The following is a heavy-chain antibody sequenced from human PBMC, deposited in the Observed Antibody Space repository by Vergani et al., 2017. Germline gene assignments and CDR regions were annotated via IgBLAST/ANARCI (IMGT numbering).Heavy chain of an antibody. CDR1: GFTFSSHG. D-gene: IGHD1-1*01. CDR3: ARWGNEKSLDS. Sequence: QVQLVESEGGVVQPGRSLTLSCVASGFTFSSHGMHWVRQAPGKGLEGVAVIWYDGINKYYGDSLKGLSTISRDNSKNTLYLQMNSLRAEDTAVYYCARWGNEKSLDSWGQGTRVTVSS. CDR2: IWYDGINK. J-gene: IGHJ5*01. V-gene: IGHV3-33*01.